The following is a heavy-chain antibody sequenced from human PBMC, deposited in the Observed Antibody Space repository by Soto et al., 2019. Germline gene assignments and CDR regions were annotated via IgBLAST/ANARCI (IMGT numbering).Heavy chain of an antibody. D-gene: IGHD3-10*01. CDR3: AKDYYGSGSYYNYYYYGMDV. Sequence: GESLKISCAASGFTFSSYAMSWVRQAPGKGLEWVSAISGSGGSTYYADSVKGRFTISRDNSKNTLYLQMNSLRAEDTAVYYCAKDYYGSGSYYNYYYYGMDVWGQGTTVTVSS. J-gene: IGHJ6*02. CDR2: ISGSGGST. V-gene: IGHV3-23*01. CDR1: GFTFSSYA.